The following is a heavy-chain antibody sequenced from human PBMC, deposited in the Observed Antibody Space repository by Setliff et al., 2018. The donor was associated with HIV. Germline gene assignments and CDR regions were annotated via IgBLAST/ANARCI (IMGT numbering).Heavy chain of an antibody. V-gene: IGHV3-23*01. CDR3: AKDLVYYDSSGDLDY. D-gene: IGHD3-22*01. CDR1: GFTFSNYA. Sequence: GGSLRLSCAASGFTFSNYAMSWVRQAPGKGLEWVSAISGSGGSTYYADSVKGRYTISRDNSKNSLYLQMNSLRAEDTAVYYCAKDLVYYDSSGDLDYWGQGTLVTVSS. CDR2: ISGSGGST. J-gene: IGHJ4*02.